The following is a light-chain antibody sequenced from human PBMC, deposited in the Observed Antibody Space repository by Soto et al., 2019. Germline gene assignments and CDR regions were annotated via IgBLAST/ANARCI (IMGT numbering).Light chain of an antibody. CDR2: DSS. V-gene: IGKV3-11*01. CDR3: QQRSNWPRT. CDR1: QSVSSY. J-gene: IGKJ1*01. Sequence: EIVLTQSPATLSLSPGERATLSCRASQSVSSYLAWSQQKPGQAPRLLIYDSSNRAAGIPARFSGSGSGTDFPLTISSLEPEDVAVDYCQQRSNWPRTFGQGTKVEIK.